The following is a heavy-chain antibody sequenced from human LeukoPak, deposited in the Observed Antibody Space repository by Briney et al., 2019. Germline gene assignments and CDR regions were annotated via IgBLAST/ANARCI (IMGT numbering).Heavy chain of an antibody. CDR1: GYTFTSYG. CDR2: ISAYNGNT. D-gene: IGHD6-19*01. Sequence: ASVKVSCKASGYTFTSYGISWVRQAPGQGLEWMGWISAYNGNTNYAQKLQGRVTMTTDTSTSTAYMELRSLRSEDTAVYYCARPYSSGWYRGSDDAFDIWGQGTMVTVSS. CDR3: ARPYSSGWYRGSDDAFDI. V-gene: IGHV1-18*01. J-gene: IGHJ3*02.